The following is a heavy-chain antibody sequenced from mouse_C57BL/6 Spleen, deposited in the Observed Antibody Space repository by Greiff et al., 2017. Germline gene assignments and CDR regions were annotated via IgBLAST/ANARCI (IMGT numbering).Heavy chain of an antibody. CDR1: GFTFSDYG. V-gene: IGHV5-17*01. CDR3: AKYDYDYFGY. CDR2: ISSGSSTN. J-gene: IGHJ2*01. Sequence: EVQRVESGGGLVKPGGSLKLSCAASGFTFSDYGMHWVRQAPEKGLEWVAYISSGSSTNYYADTVKGRFPISRDNAKNTLFLQMTSLRSEDTAMYYCAKYDYDYFGYWGQGTTLTVSS. D-gene: IGHD2-4*01.